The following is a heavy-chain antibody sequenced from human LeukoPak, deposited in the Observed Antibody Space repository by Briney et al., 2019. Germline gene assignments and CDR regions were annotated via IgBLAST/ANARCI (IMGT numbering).Heavy chain of an antibody. V-gene: IGHV5-51*01. CDR3: ARHKYPDRPPVDY. CDR2: IYPGDSDT. CDR1: GYRFTSYC. D-gene: IGHD6-6*01. J-gene: IGHJ4*02. Sequence: GESLKISFKGSGYRFTSYCNGWGRRMPGKGLEWRGIIYPGDSDTRYSPSFQGQVTISADKSISTAYLQWSSLKASDTAMYYCARHKYPDRPPVDYWGQGTLVTVSS.